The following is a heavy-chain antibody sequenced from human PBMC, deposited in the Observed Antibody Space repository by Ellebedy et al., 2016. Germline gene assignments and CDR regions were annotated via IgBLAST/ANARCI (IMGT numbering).Heavy chain of an antibody. Sequence: GGSLRLSCTASGFTFNTYSMNWVRQAPGKGLEWVSFITSDSSIADSVKGRFTISRDNAKNSLYLHMNSLRAEDTAVYYCARDANPYFNYGSTYYMDVWGKGTTVTVSS. J-gene: IGHJ6*03. D-gene: IGHD3-10*01. CDR2: ITSDSS. CDR3: ARDANPYFNYGSTYYMDV. CDR1: GFTFNTYS. V-gene: IGHV3-48*04.